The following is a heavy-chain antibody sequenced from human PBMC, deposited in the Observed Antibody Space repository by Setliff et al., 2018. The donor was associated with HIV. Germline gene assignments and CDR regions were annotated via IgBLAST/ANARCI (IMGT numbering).Heavy chain of an antibody. CDR1: RFSFSTFW. D-gene: IGHD3-3*01. CDR2: INEDGNKK. Sequence: LRLSCATSRFSFSTFWMTWVRQAPGKGLEWIANINEDGNKKYHAGSVWGRFTISRDNSMNTLYLQMNSLTVEDTAVYYCASHLGFNFRSLDHWGQGALVTVSS. V-gene: IGHV3-7*03. J-gene: IGHJ4*02. CDR3: ASHLGFNFRSLDH.